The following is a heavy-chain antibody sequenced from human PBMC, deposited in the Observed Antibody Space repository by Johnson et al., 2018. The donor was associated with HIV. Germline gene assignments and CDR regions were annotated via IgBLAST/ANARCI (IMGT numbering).Heavy chain of an antibody. V-gene: IGHV3-30*03. CDR2: ISYDGSNK. Sequence: QVQLVESGGGLVQPGGSLRLSCAASGFTFSSYAMHWVRQAPGKGLEWVAVISYDGSNKYYADSVKGRFTISRENSRHTLYLQMNSLRAEDTAFYYCARPTRSSIAATGDDAFDIWGQGTMVSVSS. CDR3: ARPTRSSIAATGDDAFDI. J-gene: IGHJ3*02. CDR1: GFTFSSYA. D-gene: IGHD6-13*01.